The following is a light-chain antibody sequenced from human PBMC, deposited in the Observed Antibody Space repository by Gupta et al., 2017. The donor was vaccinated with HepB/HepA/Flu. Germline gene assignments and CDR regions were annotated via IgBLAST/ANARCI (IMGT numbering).Light chain of an antibody. J-gene: IGLJ1*01. Sequence: QSVLTQPPSASGTPGQRLTISCSGSSSNVGRDNVYWYQQLPGTAPELLIYNDYQRPSGVPDRFSGSKSGTSASLAISGLRSEDEADYYCAAWDNSLSAYVFGTGTWVTVL. V-gene: IGLV1-47*02. CDR1: SSNVGRDN. CDR2: NDY. CDR3: AAWDNSLSAYV.